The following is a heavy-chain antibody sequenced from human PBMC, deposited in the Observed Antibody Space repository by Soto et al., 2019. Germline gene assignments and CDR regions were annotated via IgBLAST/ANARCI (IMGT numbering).Heavy chain of an antibody. Sequence: HVQLQESGPGLVTPSGTLSLTCAVSGGSFTSNNWWTWLRQPPGQGLEWIGEIYRTGSTNYNPSLKRRVTLSVYESENQCYLKVTSLTASDTAVYYCASRDTGTSVDYWGQGTLVTVSS. CDR3: ASRDTGTSVDY. CDR2: IYRTGST. J-gene: IGHJ4*02. D-gene: IGHD1-7*01. CDR1: GGSFTSNNW. V-gene: IGHV4-4*02.